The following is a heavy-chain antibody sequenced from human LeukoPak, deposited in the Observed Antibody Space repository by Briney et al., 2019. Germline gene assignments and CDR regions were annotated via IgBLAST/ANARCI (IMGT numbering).Heavy chain of an antibody. V-gene: IGHV3-30*18. D-gene: IGHD3-10*01. CDR1: GFTFSSYG. J-gene: IGHJ6*02. CDR2: ISYDGSNK. CDR3: ANLYYGSGSYYFSYYYYGMDV. Sequence: GRSLRLSCAASGFTFSSYGMHWVRQAPGRGLEWVAVISYDGSNKYYADSVKGRFTISRDNSENTLYLQMNSLRAEDTAVYYCANLYYGSGSYYFSYYYYGMDVWGQGTTVTVSS.